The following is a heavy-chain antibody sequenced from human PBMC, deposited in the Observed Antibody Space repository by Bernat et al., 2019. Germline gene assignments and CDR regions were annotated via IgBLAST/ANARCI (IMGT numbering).Heavy chain of an antibody. D-gene: IGHD6-19*01. V-gene: IGHV3-23*04. CDR2: ITGSGGST. Sequence: EVQLVESGGGLVQPGGSLRLSCVASGFTFSNYAMSWVRQAPGKGLECVSGITGSGGSTYYADSVKGRFTISRDNSKSTLYLQMNSLRAEDTAVYYCAKDRSSGWNYFDYWGQRTLVTVSA. J-gene: IGHJ4*02. CDR3: AKDRSSGWNYFDY. CDR1: GFTFSNYA.